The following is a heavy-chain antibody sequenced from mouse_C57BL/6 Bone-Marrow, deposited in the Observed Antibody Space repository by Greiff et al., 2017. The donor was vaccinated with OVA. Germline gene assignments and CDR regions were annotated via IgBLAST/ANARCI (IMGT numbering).Heavy chain of an antibody. CDR3: ARAPIQYY. CDR2: INPNNGGT. D-gene: IGHD5-1*01. J-gene: IGHJ2*01. V-gene: IGHV1-26*01. CDR1: GYTFTDYY. Sequence: EVQLQQSGPELVKPGASVKISCKASGYTFTDYYMNWVKQSHGKSLEWIGDINPNNGGTSYNQKFKGKATLTVDKSSSTAYMELRSLTSEDSAVYYCARAPIQYYWGQGTTLTVSS.